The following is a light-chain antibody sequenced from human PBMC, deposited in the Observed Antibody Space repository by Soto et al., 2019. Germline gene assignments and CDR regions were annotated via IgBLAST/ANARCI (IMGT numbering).Light chain of an antibody. CDR3: SSYTTSSTRVV. V-gene: IGLV2-14*01. Sequence: QSALTQPASVSGSPGQSITISCTGTSSDVGGYNYVSWYQQHPGKAPKLIIYEVSNRPSGVSNRFSGSKSGNTASLAISGLQAEDEADYYCSSYTTSSTRVVFGGGTKVTVL. CDR1: SSDVGGYNY. J-gene: IGLJ2*01. CDR2: EVS.